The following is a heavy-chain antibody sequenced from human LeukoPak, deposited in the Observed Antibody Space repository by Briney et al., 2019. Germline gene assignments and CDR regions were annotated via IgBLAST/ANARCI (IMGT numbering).Heavy chain of an antibody. CDR3: ARENYGGNLLYYFDY. J-gene: IGHJ4*02. D-gene: IGHD4-23*01. CDR2: ISSSGRTI. V-gene: IGHV3-48*03. Sequence: PGGSLRLSCAASGFTFEDYAMHRVRQAPGKGLEWLSYISSSGRTIYYADSVKGRFTISRDNAKNSLYLQMNSLRAEDTALYYCARENYGGNLLYYFDYWGQGTLVTVSS. CDR1: GFTFEDYA.